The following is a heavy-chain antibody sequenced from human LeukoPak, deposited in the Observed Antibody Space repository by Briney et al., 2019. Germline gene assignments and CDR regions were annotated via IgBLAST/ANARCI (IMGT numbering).Heavy chain of an antibody. CDR2: IHYSGST. Sequence: SETLSLTCTVSGGSISSYYWSWIRQPPGKGLEWIGDIHYSGSTNYNPSLKSRVTISVDTSKNQFSLKLSSVTAADTAVYYCARGGWELYFDYWGQGTLVTVSS. CDR3: ARGGWELYFDY. D-gene: IGHD1-26*01. V-gene: IGHV4-59*01. CDR1: GGSISSYY. J-gene: IGHJ4*02.